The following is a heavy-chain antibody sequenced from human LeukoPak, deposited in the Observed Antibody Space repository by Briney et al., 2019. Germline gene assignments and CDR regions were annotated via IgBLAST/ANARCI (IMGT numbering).Heavy chain of an antibody. CDR3: AREEYYYDSSGYRAGGDAFDI. V-gene: IGHV4-34*01. CDR1: GGSFSGYY. J-gene: IGHJ3*02. CDR2: INHSGST. Sequence: SETLSLTCGVYGGSFSGYYWSWIRQPPGKGLEWIGEINHSGSTNYNPSLKSRVTISVNTSKNQFSLKLSSVTAADTAVYYCAREEYYYDSSGYRAGGDAFDIWGQGTMVTVSS. D-gene: IGHD3-22*01.